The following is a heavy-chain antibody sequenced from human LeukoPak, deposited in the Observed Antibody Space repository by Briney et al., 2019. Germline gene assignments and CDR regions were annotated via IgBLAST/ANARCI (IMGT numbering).Heavy chain of an antibody. Sequence: PSETLSLTCTVSGGSISSYYWSWIRQPPGKGLEWIGYIYYSGSTNYNPSLKSRVTISVDTSKNQFSLKLSSVTAADTAVYYCARLPLAYCGGDCYSGAFDIWGQGTMVTVSS. D-gene: IGHD2-21*02. CDR2: IYYSGST. V-gene: IGHV4-59*08. CDR3: ARLPLAYCGGDCYSGAFDI. CDR1: GGSISSYY. J-gene: IGHJ3*02.